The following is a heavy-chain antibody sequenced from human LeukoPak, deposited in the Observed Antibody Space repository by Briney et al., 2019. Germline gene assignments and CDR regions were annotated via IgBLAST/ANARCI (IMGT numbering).Heavy chain of an antibody. CDR3: ARSRLLLDY. CDR1: GYTFTGYY. D-gene: IGHD2-21*02. V-gene: IGHV1-2*02. CDR2: INPNSGGT. J-gene: IGHJ4*02. Sequence: GASVKVSCKASGYTFTGYYIHWARQAPGQGLEWMGWINPNSGGTNYAQKFQGRVTMTRDTSISTAYMELSRLRADDTAVYYCARSRLLLDYWGQGTLVTVSS.